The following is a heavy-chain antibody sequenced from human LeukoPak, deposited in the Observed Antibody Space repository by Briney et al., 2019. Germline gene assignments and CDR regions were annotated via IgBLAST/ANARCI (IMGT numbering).Heavy chain of an antibody. J-gene: IGHJ4*02. V-gene: IGHV4-59*08. CDR3: ARRLAVTGRYYFDY. CDR1: GGSISSYY. D-gene: IGHD6-19*01. CDR2: VYYSGIT. Sequence: PSETLSLTCTVSGGSISSYYWSWIRQPPGKGLEWLGYVYYSGITNYNPSLKSRVTISVDRSKNQFSLKLSSVTAADTAVYYCARRLAVTGRYYFDYWGQGTLVTVSS.